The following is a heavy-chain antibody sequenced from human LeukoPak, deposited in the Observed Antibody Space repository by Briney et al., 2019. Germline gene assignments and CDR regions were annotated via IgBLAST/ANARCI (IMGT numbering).Heavy chain of an antibody. V-gene: IGHV4-39*02. CDR2: IYDSGST. J-gene: IGHJ4*02. CDR1: GGSIRSSYYY. Sequence: SETLSLTCTVSGGSIRSSYYYWGWVRQPPGKGLEWIGSIYDSGSTYYNPSLKSRVTISVDTSKNQFSLKLNSVTAADTAVYYCARDDIHGNSNTHDYWGQGTLVTVSS. D-gene: IGHD4-23*01. CDR3: ARDDIHGNSNTHDY.